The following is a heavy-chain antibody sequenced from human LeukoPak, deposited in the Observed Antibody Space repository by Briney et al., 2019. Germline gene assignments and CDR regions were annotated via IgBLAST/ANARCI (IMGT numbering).Heavy chain of an antibody. D-gene: IGHD7-27*01. J-gene: IGHJ6*02. CDR1: GFTFSNYA. Sequence: GGSLRLSCAASGFTFSNYAMNWVRQAPGKGLEWVSSISSSSSYIYYADSVKGRFTISRDNAKNSLYLQMNSLRAEDTAVYYCARFWGEGYGMDVWGQGTTVTVSS. CDR3: ARFWGEGYGMDV. V-gene: IGHV3-21*01. CDR2: ISSSSSYI.